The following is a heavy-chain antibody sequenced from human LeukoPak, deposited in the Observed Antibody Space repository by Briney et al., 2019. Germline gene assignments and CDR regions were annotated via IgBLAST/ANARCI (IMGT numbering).Heavy chain of an antibody. Sequence: PGGSLRLSCAASGFTFSSYWMHWVRQAPGKGLVWVPRINSDGSSTSYADSAKGRFTISRDNAKNTLYLQMNSLRAEDTAVYYCARGPYYGDSNWFDPWGQGTLVTVSS. CDR1: GFTFSSYW. CDR2: INSDGSST. V-gene: IGHV3-74*01. D-gene: IGHD4-17*01. CDR3: ARGPYYGDSNWFDP. J-gene: IGHJ5*02.